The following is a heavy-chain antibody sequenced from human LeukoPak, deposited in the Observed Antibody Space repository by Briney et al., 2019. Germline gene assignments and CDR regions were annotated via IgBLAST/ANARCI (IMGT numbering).Heavy chain of an antibody. V-gene: IGHV3-21*01. CDR1: GFTFSSYS. J-gene: IGHJ4*02. Sequence: GGSLRLSCAASGFTFSSYSMNWVRQAPGKGLEWVSSISSSSSYIYYADSVKGRFTISRDNAKNSLYLQMNSLRAEDTAVYYCARAVEYCSGGSCYSSFDYWGQGTLVTVSS. D-gene: IGHD2-15*01. CDR3: ARAVEYCSGGSCYSSFDY. CDR2: ISSSSSYI.